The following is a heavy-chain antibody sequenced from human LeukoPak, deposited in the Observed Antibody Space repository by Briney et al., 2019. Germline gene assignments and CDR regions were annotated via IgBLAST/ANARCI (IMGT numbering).Heavy chain of an antibody. D-gene: IGHD3-10*01. CDR3: ARGRSPHYYYGMDV. Sequence: ASVKVSCKASGGTFSSYAISWVRQAPGQGLEWMGGIIPIFGTANYAQKLQGRVTMTTDTSTSTAYMELRSLRSDDTAVYYCARGRSPHYYYGMDVWGQGTTVTVSS. J-gene: IGHJ6*02. CDR2: IIPIFGTA. V-gene: IGHV1-69*05. CDR1: GGTFSSYA.